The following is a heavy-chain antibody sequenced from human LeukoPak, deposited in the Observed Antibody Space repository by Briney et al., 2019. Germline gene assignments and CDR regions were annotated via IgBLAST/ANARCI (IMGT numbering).Heavy chain of an antibody. V-gene: IGHV1-46*01. CDR3: ARRIPYDFWSGDNWFDP. CDR2: ITPTGGST. Sequence: ASVKVSCKASGYTFTSYYMHWVRQAPGQGLEWMGIITPTGGSTSYAQKFQGRVTMTRDTSTSTVYMELSSLRSEDTAVYYCARRIPYDFWSGDNWFDPWGQGTLVTVSS. J-gene: IGHJ5*02. CDR1: GYTFTSYY. D-gene: IGHD3-3*01.